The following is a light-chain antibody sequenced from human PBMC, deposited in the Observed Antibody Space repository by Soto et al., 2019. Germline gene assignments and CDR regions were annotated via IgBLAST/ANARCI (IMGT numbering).Light chain of an antibody. J-gene: IGLJ2*01. Sequence: QSVLTQPPSASGTPGQRVTISCSGSSSNIGSDSVNWYQQLPGTAPKLHIYRNNQRPSGVPDRLSGSKSGTSASLAISGLQSEDEADYYCAAWDDSLNGVVFGGGTKLTVL. CDR2: RNN. V-gene: IGLV1-44*01. CDR3: AAWDDSLNGVV. CDR1: SSNIGSDS.